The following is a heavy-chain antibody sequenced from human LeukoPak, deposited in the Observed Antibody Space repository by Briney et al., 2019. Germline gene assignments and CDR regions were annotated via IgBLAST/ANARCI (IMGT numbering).Heavy chain of an antibody. V-gene: IGHV3-23*01. Sequence: GGSLRLSCAASGFTFSSYAMSWVRQAPGKGLEWASAISGSGGSTYYADSVKGRFTISRDNSKNTLYLQMNSLRAEDTAVYYCAKDRTNYDFWSSPFDYWGQGTLVTVSS. CDR3: AKDRTNYDFWSSPFDY. CDR2: ISGSGGST. CDR1: GFTFSSYA. D-gene: IGHD3-3*01. J-gene: IGHJ4*02.